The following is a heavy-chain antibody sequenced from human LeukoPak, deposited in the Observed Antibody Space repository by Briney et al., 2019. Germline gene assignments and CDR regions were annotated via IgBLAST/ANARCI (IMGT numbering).Heavy chain of an antibody. V-gene: IGHV3-30*18. CDR2: ISHDGSNK. Sequence: GGSLRLSCAASGFTFRSYGMHWVRQAPGKGLEWVAVISHDGSNKYYADSVKGRFTISRDNSKNTLYLQMNSLRAEDTAVYSCAKAGDKGDGRERVAARPLSSNDYWGQGTLVTVSS. CDR1: GFTFRSYG. CDR3: AKAGDKGDGRERVAARPLSSNDY. D-gene: IGHD6-6*01. J-gene: IGHJ4*02.